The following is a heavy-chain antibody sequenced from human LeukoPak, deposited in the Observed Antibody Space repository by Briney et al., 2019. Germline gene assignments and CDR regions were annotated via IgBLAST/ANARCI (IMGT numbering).Heavy chain of an antibody. CDR2: IIPTFDVA. CDR1: GDNSSSYV. Sequence: SVKVSCKASGDNSSSYVITCVRQAPGQGLEWMGRIIPTFDVANFAQIFKGRVTITADKSTNTAHLELSSLRSEDTAVYYCAREGVYSPDPSSYHRHAFDVWGKGTVVIVSS. J-gene: IGHJ3*01. CDR3: AREGVYSPDPSSYHRHAFDV. V-gene: IGHV1-69*04. D-gene: IGHD3-16*02.